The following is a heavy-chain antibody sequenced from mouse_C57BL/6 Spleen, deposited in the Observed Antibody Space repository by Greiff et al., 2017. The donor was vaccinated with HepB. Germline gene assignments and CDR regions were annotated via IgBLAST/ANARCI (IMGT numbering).Heavy chain of an antibody. V-gene: IGHV1-26*01. CDR3: ARERDYDYDDAMDY. D-gene: IGHD2-4*01. Sequence: EVQLQQSGPELVKPGASVKISCKASGYTFTDYYMNWVKQSHGKSLEWIGDINPNNGGTSYNQKFKGKATLTVDKSSSTAYMELRSLTSEDSAVYYCARERDYDYDDAMDYWGQGTSVTVSS. J-gene: IGHJ4*01. CDR1: GYTFTDYY. CDR2: INPNNGGT.